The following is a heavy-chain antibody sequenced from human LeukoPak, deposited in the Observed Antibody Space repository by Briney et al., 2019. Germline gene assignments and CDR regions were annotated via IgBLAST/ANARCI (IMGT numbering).Heavy chain of an antibody. CDR3: ARPYGDYAHGAFDI. Sequence: PGRSLRLSCAASGFTFSSYAMHWVRQAPGKGLEWVAVISYDGSNKCYADSVKGRFTISRDNSKNTLYLQMNSLRAEDTAVYYCARPYGDYAHGAFDIWGQGTMVTVSS. D-gene: IGHD4-17*01. V-gene: IGHV3-30*04. CDR1: GFTFSSYA. J-gene: IGHJ3*02. CDR2: ISYDGSNK.